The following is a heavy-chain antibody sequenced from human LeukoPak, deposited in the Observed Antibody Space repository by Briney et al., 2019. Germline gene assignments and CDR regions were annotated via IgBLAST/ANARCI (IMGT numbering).Heavy chain of an antibody. D-gene: IGHD6-13*01. CDR3: ARDPPGIAAGGNGA. CDR2: IYSGGGT. Sequence: GGSLRLSCVASGVTVSNNYMCWVRQAPGKGLEWVSLIYSGGGTSYADSVKGRFTISRDASKNTVYLQMNSLRPEDTAIYYCARDPPGIAAGGNGAWGQGTLVTVSS. J-gene: IGHJ5*02. V-gene: IGHV3-53*01. CDR1: GVTVSNNY.